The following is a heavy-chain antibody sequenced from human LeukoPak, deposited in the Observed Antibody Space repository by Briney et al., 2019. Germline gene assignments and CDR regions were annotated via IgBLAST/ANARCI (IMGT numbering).Heavy chain of an antibody. CDR1: GYTFTSYG. D-gene: IGHD2-15*01. Sequence: ASVKVSCKASGYTFTSYGISWVRQAPGQGLEWMGRISAYNGNTNYAQKLQGRVTMTTDTSTSTAYMELRSLRSDDTAVYYCARLYCSGGSCYQEFDYWGQGTLVTVSS. CDR2: ISAYNGNT. V-gene: IGHV1-18*01. CDR3: ARLYCSGGSCYQEFDY. J-gene: IGHJ4*02.